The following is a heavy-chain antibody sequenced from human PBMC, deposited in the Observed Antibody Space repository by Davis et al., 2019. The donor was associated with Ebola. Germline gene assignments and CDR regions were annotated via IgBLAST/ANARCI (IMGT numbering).Heavy chain of an antibody. D-gene: IGHD2-8*01. CDR3: ARGRVVLMVYAIYWFDP. CDR2: INHSGST. CDR1: GGSFSGYY. J-gene: IGHJ5*02. V-gene: IGHV4-34*01. Sequence: MPSETLSLTCAVYGGSFSGYYWSWIRQPPGKGLEWIGEINHSGSTNYNPSLKSRVTISVDTSKNQFSLKLSSVTAADTAVYYCARGRVVLMVYAIYWFDPWGQGTLVTVSS.